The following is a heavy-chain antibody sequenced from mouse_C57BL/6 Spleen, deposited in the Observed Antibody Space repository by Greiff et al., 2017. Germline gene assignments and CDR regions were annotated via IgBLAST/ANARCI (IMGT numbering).Heavy chain of an antibody. D-gene: IGHD1-1*01. CDR1: GFNIKNTY. V-gene: IGHV14-3*01. CDR3: ALYYYGSSYEMDY. J-gene: IGHJ4*01. Sequence: VQLQQSVAELVRPGASVKLSCTASGFNIKNTYMHWVKQRPEQGLEWIGRIDPANGNTKNAPKFQGKATITADTSSNTAYLQLSSLTSADTAIYYCALYYYGSSYEMDYWGQGTSVTVSS. CDR2: IDPANGNT.